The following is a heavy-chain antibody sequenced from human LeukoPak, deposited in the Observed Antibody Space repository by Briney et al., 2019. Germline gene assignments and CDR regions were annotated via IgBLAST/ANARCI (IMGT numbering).Heavy chain of an antibody. CDR3: ARDRYYDYVWGSYRYTGGPDAFDI. CDR1: GGSISSSSYY. V-gene: IGHV4-39*07. CDR2: IYYSGST. D-gene: IGHD3-16*02. J-gene: IGHJ3*02. Sequence: SETLSLTCTVSGGSISSSSYYWGWIRQPPGKGLEWIGSIYYSGSTYYNPSLKSRVTISVDTSKNQFSLKLSSVTAADTAVYYCARDRYYDYVWGSYRYTGGPDAFDIWGQGTMVTVSS.